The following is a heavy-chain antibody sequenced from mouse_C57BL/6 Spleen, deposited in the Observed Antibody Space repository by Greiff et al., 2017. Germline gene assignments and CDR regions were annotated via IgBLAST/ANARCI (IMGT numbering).Heavy chain of an antibody. CDR2: IDPEDGDT. CDR1: GFNITDYY. J-gene: IGHJ2*01. CDR3: TTPLPYYFDY. V-gene: IGHV14-1*01. Sequence: VQLKESGAELVRPGASVKLSCTASGFNITDYYMHWVKQRPEQGLEWIGRIDPEDGDTEYAQKFQGKATMTADPSSNTAYLQLSSLTSEDTAVYYCTTPLPYYFDYWGQGTTLTVSS.